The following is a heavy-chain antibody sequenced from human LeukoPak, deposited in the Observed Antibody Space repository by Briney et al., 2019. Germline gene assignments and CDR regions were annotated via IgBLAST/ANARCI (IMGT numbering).Heavy chain of an antibody. D-gene: IGHD4-17*01. V-gene: IGHV3-7*01. CDR3: AREHGDYDGALDY. J-gene: IGHJ4*02. CDR1: GFTFSKNA. CDR2: IKQDGSEK. Sequence: GGSLRLSCVASGFTFSKNALSWVRQAPGKGLEWVANIKQDGSEKYYVDSVKGRFTISRDNAKNSLYLQMNSLRAEDTAVYYCAREHGDYDGALDYWGQGTLVTISS.